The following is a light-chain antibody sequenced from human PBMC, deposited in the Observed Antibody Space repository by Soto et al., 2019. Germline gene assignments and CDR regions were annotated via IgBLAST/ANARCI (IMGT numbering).Light chain of an antibody. J-gene: IGKJ1*01. V-gene: IGKV3-15*01. CDR3: QQYNSWPET. CDR2: ATS. CDR1: QTVSSN. Sequence: EIVLTQSPATLSLSPGERATLSFRASQTVSSNLAWYQQKPGQTPRLLIYATSTRATGIPARFSGSGSGTEFTLTISSLQSEDFAVYYCQQYNSWPETFGQGTKVDIK.